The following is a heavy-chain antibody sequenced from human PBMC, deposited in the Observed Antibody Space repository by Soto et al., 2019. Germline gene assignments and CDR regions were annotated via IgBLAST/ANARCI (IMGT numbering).Heavy chain of an antibody. Sequence: QVQLQESGPGLVKPSQTLSLTCTVTGVSISRGDHYWSRIRQPPGKGLEWIGYIYYSESTYYNPALRSRVTRSVNTSKNQFSLKLSSVTAADTAVYYCARGSHNQIYYYDSSGRGRVDYWGRGTLITVSS. V-gene: IGHV4-30-4*01. CDR2: IYYSEST. CDR1: GVSISRGDHY. J-gene: IGHJ4*02. D-gene: IGHD3-22*01. CDR3: ARGSHNQIYYYDSSGRGRVDY.